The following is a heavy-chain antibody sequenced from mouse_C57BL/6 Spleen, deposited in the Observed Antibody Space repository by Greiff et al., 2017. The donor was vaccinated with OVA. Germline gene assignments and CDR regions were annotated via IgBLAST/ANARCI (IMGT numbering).Heavy chain of an antibody. CDR3: ARERDYDAMDY. Sequence: EVQVVESGGGLVKPGGSLKLSCAASGFTFSDYGMHWVRQAPEKGLEWVAYISSGSSTIYYADTVKGRFTISRDNAKNTLFLQMTSLRSEDTAMYYCARERDYDAMDYWGQGTSVTVSS. V-gene: IGHV5-17*01. J-gene: IGHJ4*01. CDR1: GFTFSDYG. CDR2: ISSGSSTI.